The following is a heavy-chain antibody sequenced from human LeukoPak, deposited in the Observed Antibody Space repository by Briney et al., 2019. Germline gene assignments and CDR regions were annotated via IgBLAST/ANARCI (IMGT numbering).Heavy chain of an antibody. Sequence: SETLSLTCAVYGGSFSGYYWSWIRQPPGKGLEWIGEINHSGSTNYNPSLKSRVTISVDTSKNQFSLKLSSVTAADTAVYYCASLYSSSWYTNDAFDIWGQGTMVTVSS. V-gene: IGHV4-34*01. J-gene: IGHJ3*02. CDR3: ASLYSSSWYTNDAFDI. CDR1: GGSFSGYY. CDR2: INHSGST. D-gene: IGHD6-13*01.